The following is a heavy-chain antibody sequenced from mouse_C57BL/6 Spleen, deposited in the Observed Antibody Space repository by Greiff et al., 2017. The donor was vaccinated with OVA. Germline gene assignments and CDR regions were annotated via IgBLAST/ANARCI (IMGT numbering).Heavy chain of an antibody. CDR3: ARRGSSGSPGFAY. CDR1: GYTFTSYW. CDR2: IDPSDSYT. J-gene: IGHJ3*01. D-gene: IGHD3-2*02. Sequence: VKLQQPGAELVMPGASVKLSCKASGYTFTSYWMHWVKQRPGQGLEWIGEIDPSDSYTNYNQKFKGKSTLTVDKSSSTAYMQLSSLTSEDSAVYYCARRGSSGSPGFAYWGQGTLVTVSA. V-gene: IGHV1-69*01.